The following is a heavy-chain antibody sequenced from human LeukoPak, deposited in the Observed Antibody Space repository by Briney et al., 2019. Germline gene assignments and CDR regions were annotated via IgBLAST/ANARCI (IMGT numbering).Heavy chain of an antibody. CDR1: GYTFTSYG. V-gene: IGHV1-18*01. CDR3: ARDWAPVVAGTGSILF. Sequence: ASVKVSCKASGYTFTSYGISWVRQAPGQGLEWMGWISAYNGNTNYAQKLQGRVTMTTDTSTSTAYMELRSLRSDDTAVYYCARDWAPVVAGTGSILFWDQGTLVTVSS. CDR2: ISAYNGNT. J-gene: IGHJ4*02. D-gene: IGHD6-19*01.